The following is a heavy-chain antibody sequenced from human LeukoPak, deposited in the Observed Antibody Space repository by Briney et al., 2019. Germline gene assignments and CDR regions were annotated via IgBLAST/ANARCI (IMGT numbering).Heavy chain of an antibody. CDR2: INHSGST. CDR1: GGSFSGYY. J-gene: IGHJ4*02. V-gene: IGHV4-34*01. Sequence: PSETLSLTCAVYGGSFSGYYWSWIRQPPGKGLEWIGEINHSGSTNYNPSLKSRVTISVDTSKNQFSLKLSSVTAADTAVYYCARTVAGSLLPREYWGQGTLVTVSS. CDR3: ARTVAGSLLPREY. D-gene: IGHD6-19*01.